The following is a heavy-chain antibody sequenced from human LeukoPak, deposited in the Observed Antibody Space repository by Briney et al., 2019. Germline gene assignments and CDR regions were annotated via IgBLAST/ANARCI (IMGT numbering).Heavy chain of an antibody. CDR1: GYTFTGYY. CDR3: ARDRLWYGELTTDAFDI. V-gene: IGHV1-2*02. J-gene: IGHJ3*02. D-gene: IGHD3-10*01. CDR2: INPNSGGT. Sequence: GASVKVSCKASGYTFTGYYMHWVRQAPGQGLEWMGWINPNSGGTNYAQKFQGRVTMTRDASISTAYMELSRLRSDDTAVSYCARDRLWYGELTTDAFDICGQGTMVTVSS.